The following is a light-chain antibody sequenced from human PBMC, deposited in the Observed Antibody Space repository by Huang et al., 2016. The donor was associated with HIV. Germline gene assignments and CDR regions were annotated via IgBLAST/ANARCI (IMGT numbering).Light chain of an antibody. CDR1: QDIGSH. CDR3: QHSYVSLGYT. Sequence: DIQMTQSPSSLSASVGDRVTLTCRTSQDIGSHLNWYQQRPGRAPKLRIYVSSTLQSGVPSRFSGGESGTDFTLTISNLQPEDFATYYCQHSYVSLGYTFGQGTKLEI. CDR2: VSS. J-gene: IGKJ2*01. V-gene: IGKV1-39*01.